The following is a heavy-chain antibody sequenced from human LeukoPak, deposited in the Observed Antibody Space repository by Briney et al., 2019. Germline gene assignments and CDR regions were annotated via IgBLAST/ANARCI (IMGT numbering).Heavy chain of an antibody. D-gene: IGHD1-26*01. CDR3: ARSGLWELPPADY. V-gene: IGHV3-7*01. Sequence: GGSLRLSCDASDFIFHDYGIHWVRQAPGQGREWVANIKQDGSEKYYVDSVKGRFTISRDNAKNSLYLQMNSLRAEDTAVYYCARSGLWELPPADYWGQGTLVTVSS. CDR1: DFIFHDYG. J-gene: IGHJ4*02. CDR2: IKQDGSEK.